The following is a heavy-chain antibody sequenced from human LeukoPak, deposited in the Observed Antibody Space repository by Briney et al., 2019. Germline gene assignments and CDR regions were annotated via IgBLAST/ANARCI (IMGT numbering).Heavy chain of an antibody. V-gene: IGHV4-59*01. CDR2: IYYSGGT. D-gene: IGHD3-22*01. J-gene: IGHJ4*02. Sequence: PSETLSLTCTVSGGSISSYYRNWIRQPPGKGLEWIGYIYYSGGTNYNPSLKSRVTISVDTSKNQFSLKLSSVTAADTAVYYCARGADSSGYYSIFYFDYWGQGTLVTVSS. CDR1: GGSISSYY. CDR3: ARGADSSGYYSIFYFDY.